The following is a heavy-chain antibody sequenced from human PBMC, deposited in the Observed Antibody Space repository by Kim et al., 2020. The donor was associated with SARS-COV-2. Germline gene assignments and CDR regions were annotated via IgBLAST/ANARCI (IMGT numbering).Heavy chain of an antibody. J-gene: IGHJ4*02. CDR2: IKQDGSEK. CDR3: VRDGGYGDSLI. Sequence: GGSLRLSCAASGFTFGTYNMSWVRQAPGKGLEWVANIKQDGSEKFFLDSVKGRFTMSRDNAKSSLFLQMSSLRAEDTAVYYCVRDGGYGDSLIWGQGTLVTVSS. V-gene: IGHV3-7*01. D-gene: IGHD2-21*02. CDR1: GFTFGTYN.